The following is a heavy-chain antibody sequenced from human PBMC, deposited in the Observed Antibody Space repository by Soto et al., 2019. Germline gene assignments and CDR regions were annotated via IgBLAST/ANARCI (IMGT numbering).Heavy chain of an antibody. CDR2: ISYDGSNK. J-gene: IGHJ4*02. CDR3: AKDRELYFDS. CDR1: GFTFSSYG. Sequence: PGGSLRLSCAASGFTFSSYGMPWVRQAPGKGLEWVAVISYDGSNKYYADSVKGRFTISRDNSKNTLYLQMNSLRAEDTAVYYCAKDRELYFDSWGQGPLVPVSS. V-gene: IGHV3-30*18. D-gene: IGHD1-7*01.